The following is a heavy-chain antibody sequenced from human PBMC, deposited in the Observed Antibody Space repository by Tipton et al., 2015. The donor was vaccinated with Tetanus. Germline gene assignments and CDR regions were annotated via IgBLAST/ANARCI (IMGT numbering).Heavy chain of an antibody. V-gene: IGHV3-30*03. CDR2: ISYDGTNK. Sequence: SLRLSCAASGFIFSTYGMHWVRQAPGKGLEWVAVISYDGTNKYHTDSVKGRFTISRDNSKNTLYLQMNSLRPEDTAVYYCARDRGMATILGIEFDYWCQGTLVTVSS. CDR1: GFIFSTYG. D-gene: IGHD5-24*01. J-gene: IGHJ4*02. CDR3: ARDRGMATILGIEFDY.